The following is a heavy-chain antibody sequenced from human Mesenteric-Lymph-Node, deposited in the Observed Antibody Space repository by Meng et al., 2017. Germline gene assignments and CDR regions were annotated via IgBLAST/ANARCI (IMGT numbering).Heavy chain of an antibody. CDR2: IYYSGNT. Sequence: VQLRESGPGLVRPSETLSLTCTVSGGSVSSGSYYRTWIRQPPGKGLEWIGYIYYSGNTNYNPSLKSRVTISVDTSKNQFSLNLSSVTAADTAIYYCASWVGATKFDYWGQGTLVTVSS. CDR3: ASWVGATKFDY. V-gene: IGHV4-61*01. J-gene: IGHJ4*02. D-gene: IGHD1-26*01. CDR1: GGSVSSGSYY.